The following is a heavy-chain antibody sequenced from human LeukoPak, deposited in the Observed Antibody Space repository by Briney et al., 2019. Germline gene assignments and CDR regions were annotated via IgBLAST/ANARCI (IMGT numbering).Heavy chain of an antibody. CDR1: GFTFSYAW. V-gene: IGHV4-34*01. CDR3: ARGSTPPRYSSSPTGFDYWAKRSASRYSSSPTGFDY. CDR2: INHSGST. D-gene: IGHD6-13*01. J-gene: IGHJ4*02. Sequence: GSLRLSCAASGFTFSYAWMTWVRQPPGKGLEWIGEINHSGSTNYNPSLKSRVTISVDTSKNQFSLKLSSVTAADTAVYYCARGSTPPRYSSSPTGFDYWAKRSASRYSSSPTGFDYWGQGTLVTVSS.